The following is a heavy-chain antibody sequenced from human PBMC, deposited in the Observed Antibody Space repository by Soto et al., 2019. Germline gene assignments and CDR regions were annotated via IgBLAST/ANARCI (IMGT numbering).Heavy chain of an antibody. Sequence: PSETLSLTFIVSGESISSSSYYWGWIRQPPGKGLEWIGSIYYSGRTYYNPSFKSRVTISIDTSKNQFSLKLSSVPATDTAVYYCARQRTTVVTQAYFDHWGQGALVTVS. J-gene: IGHJ4*02. CDR3: ARQRTTVVTQAYFDH. V-gene: IGHV4-39*01. D-gene: IGHD2-21*02. CDR1: GESISSSSYY. CDR2: IYYSGRT.